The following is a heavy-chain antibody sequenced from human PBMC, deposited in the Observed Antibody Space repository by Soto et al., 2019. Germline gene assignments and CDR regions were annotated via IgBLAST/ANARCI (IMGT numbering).Heavy chain of an antibody. Sequence: EVQLVESGGGVVRPGGSLRLSCAASGFTFDDYGMSWVRQAPGKGLEWVSGINWNGGSTGYADSVKGRFTISRDNAKNALYLQMNSLRAEDTAVYYCAGGSTAAGTVAFDYWGQGTLVTVSS. CDR3: AGGSTAAGTVAFDY. CDR1: GFTFDDYG. D-gene: IGHD6-13*01. CDR2: INWNGGST. J-gene: IGHJ4*02. V-gene: IGHV3-20*04.